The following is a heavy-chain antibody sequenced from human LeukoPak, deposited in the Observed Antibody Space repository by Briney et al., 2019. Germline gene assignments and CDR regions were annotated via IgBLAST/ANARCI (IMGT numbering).Heavy chain of an antibody. CDR3: ARYPRLWFGEAYDY. CDR2: IKQDGSEK. CDR1: GFTFSSYW. V-gene: IGHV3-7*03. Sequence: GGSLRLSCAASGFTFSSYWVSWVRQAPGKGLEWVANIKQDGSEKYYVDSVKGRFTISRDNAKNSLYLQMNSLRAEDTAVYYCARYPRLWFGEAYDYWGQGTLVTVSS. J-gene: IGHJ4*02. D-gene: IGHD3-10*01.